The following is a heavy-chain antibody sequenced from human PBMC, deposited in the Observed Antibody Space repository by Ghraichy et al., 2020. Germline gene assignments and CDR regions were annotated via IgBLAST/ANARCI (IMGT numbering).Heavy chain of an antibody. CDR3: ARGTAWEDAFDI. D-gene: IGHD1-26*01. J-gene: IGHJ3*02. CDR1: GFIVSSNF. Sequence: LSLTCAASGFIVSSNFMIWVRQAPGKGLEWISIIYSAGGTYYADSVKGRFTISRDNSKNTLYLQMDSLRAEDTAVYYCARGTAWEDAFDIWGQGTLVTVSS. CDR2: IYSAGGT. V-gene: IGHV3-53*01.